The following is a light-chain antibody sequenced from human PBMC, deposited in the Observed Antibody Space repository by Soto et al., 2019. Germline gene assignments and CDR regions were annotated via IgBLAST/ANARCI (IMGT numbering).Light chain of an antibody. V-gene: IGKV2-28*01. CDR2: LGS. CDR3: MQALKTQFT. CDR1: QSLLHNNGYNY. J-gene: IGKJ3*01. Sequence: VMTPSPLSLPVTPGEPTSISCRSSQSLLHNNGYNYLDWYLQKPGQSPQLLIYLGSNRASGVSDRFSGSGSGTDFTLNISRVEAEDVGVYYCMQALKTQFTFGPGTKVEIK.